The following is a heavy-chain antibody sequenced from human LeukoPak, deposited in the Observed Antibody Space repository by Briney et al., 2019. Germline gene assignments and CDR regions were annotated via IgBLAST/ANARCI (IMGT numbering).Heavy chain of an antibody. V-gene: IGHV3-15*07. D-gene: IGHD1-20*01. CDR3: STLTSRGLSDS. CDR2: IKSKADGETI. Sequence: SGGSLRLSCAASGFTFTNAWMNWVRQAPGKGLEWVGRIKSKADGETIDYAAPVKGRFTFSRDDSKNMLYLQMNSLKSEDTAVYYCSTLTSRGLSDSWGQGTLVTVSS. CDR1: GFTFTNAW. J-gene: IGHJ4*02.